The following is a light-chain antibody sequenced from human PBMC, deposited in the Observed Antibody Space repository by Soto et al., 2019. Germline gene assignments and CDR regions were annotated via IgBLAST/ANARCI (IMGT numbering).Light chain of an antibody. V-gene: IGLV1-40*01. J-gene: IGLJ1*01. CDR2: GNS. CDR3: QSYDSSLGGSYV. CDR1: SSNIGAGYD. Sequence: QSVLTQPPSVSGAPGQRVTISCTGSSSNIGAGYDVHWYQQLPGTAPKLLIYGNSNRPSGVPDRFSGSKSGTSASLAITGLQAEDAAGYYCQSYDSSLGGSYVFGTGTKVTVL.